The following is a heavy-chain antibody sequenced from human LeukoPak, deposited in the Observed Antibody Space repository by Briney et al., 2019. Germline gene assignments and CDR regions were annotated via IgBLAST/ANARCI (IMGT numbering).Heavy chain of an antibody. CDR2: IKQDGSEK. Sequence: PGGSLRLSCAASGFTFSSYWMSWVRQAPGKGLEWVANIKQDGSEKYYVDSVKGRFTISRDNAKNSLYLQMNSLRAEDTAVYYCARDQGYNMPYYYYGMDVWGQGTTVTVSS. CDR1: GFTFSSYW. V-gene: IGHV3-7*03. D-gene: IGHD5-24*01. J-gene: IGHJ6*02. CDR3: ARDQGYNMPYYYYGMDV.